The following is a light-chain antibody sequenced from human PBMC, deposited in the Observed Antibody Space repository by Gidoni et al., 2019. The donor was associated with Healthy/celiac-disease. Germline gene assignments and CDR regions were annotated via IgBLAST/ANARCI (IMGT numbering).Light chain of an antibody. CDR2: AAS. J-gene: IGKJ4*01. V-gene: IGKV1-9*01. CDR3: QQLNSYPLT. CDR1: QGISSY. Sequence: DIQLTQSPSFLSASVGDRVTITCRASQGISSYLAWYQQKPGKAPKLLIYAASTLQSGVPSRFSGSGSGTEFTLTISSLQPEDFATYYCQQLNSYPLTFXGXTKVXDQT.